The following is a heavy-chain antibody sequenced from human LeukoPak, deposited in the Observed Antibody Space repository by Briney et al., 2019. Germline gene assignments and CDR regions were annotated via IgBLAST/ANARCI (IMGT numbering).Heavy chain of an antibody. Sequence: PGGSLRLSGAASGFTFSTYWMSWVRQAPGKRLEWVANIKEDGSGKYYVDSVKGRFTISRDNAKNSLYLQMYSLRAEDTAVYYCAREKYCSSSSCYPLFDPWGQGTLVTVSS. D-gene: IGHD2-2*01. CDR1: GFTFSTYW. CDR3: AREKYCSSSSCYPLFDP. V-gene: IGHV3-7*01. CDR2: IKEDGSGK. J-gene: IGHJ5*02.